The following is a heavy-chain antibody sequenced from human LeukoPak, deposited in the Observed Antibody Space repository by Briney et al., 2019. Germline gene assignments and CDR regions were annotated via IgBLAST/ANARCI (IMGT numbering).Heavy chain of an antibody. D-gene: IGHD1-26*01. CDR1: GFTFSSYG. CDR3: AKDTGLVGATRYYFDY. CDR2: IWYDGSNK. V-gene: IGHV3-33*06. Sequence: PGRSLRLSCAASGFTFSSYGMHWVRQAPGKGLEWVAVIWYDGSNKYYADSVKGRFNISRDNSQNTLYLQMNSLRVEGTAVYYCAKDTGLVGATRYYFDYWGQGTLVTVSS. J-gene: IGHJ4*02.